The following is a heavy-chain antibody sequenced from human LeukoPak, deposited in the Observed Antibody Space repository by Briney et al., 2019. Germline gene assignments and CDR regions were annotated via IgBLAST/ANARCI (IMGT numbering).Heavy chain of an antibody. V-gene: IGHV3-15*01. D-gene: IGHD3-10*01. CDR2: IKSKTEGGTA. J-gene: IGHJ4*02. CDR3: AASYFVSGSYWTFDY. Sequence: GGSLRLSCAASGFTFSNAWMSWVRQAPGKGLEWVGRIKSKTEGGTADYAAPVRDRFTISRDDSKNTLSLQMNSLKTEDTAVYYCAASYFVSGSYWTFDYWGQGNLVTVSS. CDR1: GFTFSNAW.